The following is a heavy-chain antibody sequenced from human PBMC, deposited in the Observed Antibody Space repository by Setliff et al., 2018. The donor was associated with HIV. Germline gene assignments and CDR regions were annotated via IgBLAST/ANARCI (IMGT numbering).Heavy chain of an antibody. CDR1: GGSVSGHY. J-gene: IGHJ6*02. CDR2: FYYSGST. Sequence: ETLSLTCAVYGGSVSGHYWGWIRQPPGKGLERIGSFYYSGSTSYNPSLKSRVTISVDTSKNQFSLKLSSVTAADTAVYYCAREVCDILTGYRYYYYYGMDVWGQGTTVTVSS. CDR3: AREVCDILTGYRYYYYYGMDV. D-gene: IGHD3-9*01. V-gene: IGHV4-34*01.